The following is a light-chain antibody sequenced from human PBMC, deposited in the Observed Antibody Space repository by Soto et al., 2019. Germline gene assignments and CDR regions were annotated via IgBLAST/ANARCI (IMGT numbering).Light chain of an antibody. J-gene: IGKJ4*01. CDR1: QGISSY. CDR2: SAS. V-gene: IGKV1-9*01. CDR3: QQVNSYPLT. Sequence: DLQLTQSPSFLSASVGDRVTITCRASQGISSYLAWYQQKPGKAPNLLIYSASTLQSGVPSRFSGSGSGTEFTLTISSLQPEDFATYYCQQVNSYPLTFGGGTKVEI.